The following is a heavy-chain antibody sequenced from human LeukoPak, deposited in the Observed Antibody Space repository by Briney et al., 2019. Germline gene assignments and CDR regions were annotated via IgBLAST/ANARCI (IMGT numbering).Heavy chain of an antibody. CDR2: ISYDGSNK. J-gene: IGHJ4*02. Sequence: GGSLRLSCAASGLTFNTYAMHWVRQAPGKGLEWVAIISYDGSNKYYADSVKGRFTISRDNSKNTLYLQMNSLTAEDSAVYYCARARSYSSSWYGDYWGPGTLVTVSS. D-gene: IGHD6-13*01. CDR1: GLTFNTYA. V-gene: IGHV3-30-3*01. CDR3: ARARSYSSSWYGDY.